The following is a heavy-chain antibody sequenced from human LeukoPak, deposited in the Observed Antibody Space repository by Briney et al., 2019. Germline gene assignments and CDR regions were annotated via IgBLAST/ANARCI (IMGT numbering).Heavy chain of an antibody. CDR3: ARHGTMVKQWLVPYYYYGMDV. J-gene: IGHJ6*02. CDR1: GGSISSYY. CDR2: IYYSGST. V-gene: IGHV4-59*08. D-gene: IGHD6-19*01. Sequence: PSETLSLTCTVSGGSISSYYWSWIRQPPGKGLEWIGYIYYSGSTNYNPSLKSRVTISVDTSKNQFSLKLSSVTAADTAVYYCARHGTMVKQWLVPYYYYGMDVWGQGTTVTVSS.